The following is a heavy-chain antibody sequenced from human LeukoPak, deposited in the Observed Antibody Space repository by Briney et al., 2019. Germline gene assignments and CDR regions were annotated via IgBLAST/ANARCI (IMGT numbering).Heavy chain of an antibody. CDR3: ARIAAGSNYYYYYMDV. V-gene: IGHV4-61*05. CDR2: IYTSGST. CDR1: GGSISSSSYY. Sequence: PSETLSLTCTVSGGSISSSSYYWGWIRQPPGKGLEWIGRIYTSGSTNYNPSLKSRVTMSVDTSKNQFSLKLSSVTAADTAVYYCARIAAGSNYYYYYMDVWGKGTTVTISS. J-gene: IGHJ6*03. D-gene: IGHD6-13*01.